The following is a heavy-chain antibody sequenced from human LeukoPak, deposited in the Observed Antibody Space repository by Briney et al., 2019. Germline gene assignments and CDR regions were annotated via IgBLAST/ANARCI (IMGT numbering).Heavy chain of an antibody. J-gene: IGHJ3*02. CDR3: ATATIFGARDAFDI. D-gene: IGHD3-3*01. Sequence: GESLQISCKGSGYSFTIYWIGWVGQMPGKGLEWMGIIYPGESDTRYSPSFQGQVTISADKSISTAYLQWSSLKASGTAMYYCATATIFGARDAFDIWGEGTMGTVSS. V-gene: IGHV5-51*01. CDR2: IYPGESDT. CDR1: GYSFTIYW.